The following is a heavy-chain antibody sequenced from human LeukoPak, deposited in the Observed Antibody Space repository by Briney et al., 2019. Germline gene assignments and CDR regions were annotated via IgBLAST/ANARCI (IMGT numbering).Heavy chain of an antibody. J-gene: IGHJ5*02. V-gene: IGHV2-5*01. D-gene: IGHD3-22*01. CDR1: GFSLTTSGVG. CDR3: AHRRDSSGYQCRWWFAP. Sequence: GPTLLKPTQTLTLTFTFSGFSLTTSGVGVGWILQPPVKAVEWLALINSNDQKVYSTYLPSRLSNTKDTYNNKVVLTMTNVEPVDTATYYCAHRRDSSGYQCRWWFAPWGQGTLVTVSS. CDR2: INSNDQK.